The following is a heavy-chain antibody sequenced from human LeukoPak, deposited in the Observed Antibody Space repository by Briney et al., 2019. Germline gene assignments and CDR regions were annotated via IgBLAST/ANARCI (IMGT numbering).Heavy chain of an antibody. V-gene: IGHV3-21*01. CDR1: GFTFGSFS. CDR3: ARDPGRSGGSCYSDY. J-gene: IGHJ4*02. D-gene: IGHD2-15*01. CDR2: ISSSGSGTYI. Sequence: PGGSLGLSCAASGFTFGSFSMTWVRQAPGKGLEWVSTISSSGSGTYIYYADSVKGRFTISRDNAKNSLYLQMNSLRAEDTAVYYCARDPGRSGGSCYSDYWGQGTLVTVSS.